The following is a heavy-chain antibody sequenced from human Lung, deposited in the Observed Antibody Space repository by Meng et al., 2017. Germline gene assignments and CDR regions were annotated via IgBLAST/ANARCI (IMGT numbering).Heavy chain of an antibody. V-gene: IGHV1-18*01. CDR2: ISGYNGNT. D-gene: IGHD2-2*01. Sequence: QVQLLQSGYELKKPGASVKVSCNASGYTFTRYGISWVRQDPGQGLEWMGWISGYNGNTNNAQKFQGRVTMTTDTSTSTAYMELRSLRSDDTAVYYCARDRYCSTTSYTGWFDPWGQGTLVTVSS. CDR1: GYTFTRYG. J-gene: IGHJ5*02. CDR3: ARDRYCSTTSYTGWFDP.